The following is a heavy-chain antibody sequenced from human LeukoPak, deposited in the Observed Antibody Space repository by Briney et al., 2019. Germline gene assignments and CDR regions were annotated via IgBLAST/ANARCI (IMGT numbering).Heavy chain of an antibody. Sequence: GGSLRLSCAASGFTFSSYAMSWVRQAPGKGLEWVSGISGSGGSTYYADPVKGRFTISRDNSKNTLYLQMNSLRAEDTAVYYCGKHYRYDSARSYYCYGMDVWGQGTTVTVSS. CDR3: GKHYRYDSARSYYCYGMDV. V-gene: IGHV3-23*01. J-gene: IGHJ6*02. D-gene: IGHD3-10*01. CDR2: ISGSGGST. CDR1: GFTFSSYA.